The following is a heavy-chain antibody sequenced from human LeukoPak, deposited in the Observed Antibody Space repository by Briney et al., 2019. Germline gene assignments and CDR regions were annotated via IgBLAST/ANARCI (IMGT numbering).Heavy chain of an antibody. CDR2: ISGSGGST. CDR3: AKDRGRREYYFDY. CDR1: GYTFASFA. J-gene: IGHJ4*02. Sequence: GGSLRLSCAASGYTFASFAMSWVRQAPGKGLEWVSGISGSGGSTFYADSVAGRFAISSDKSKNTVYLQMMSLTAEDTAVYYCAKDRGRREYYFDYWGQGTLVTVSS. D-gene: IGHD1-26*01. V-gene: IGHV3-23*01.